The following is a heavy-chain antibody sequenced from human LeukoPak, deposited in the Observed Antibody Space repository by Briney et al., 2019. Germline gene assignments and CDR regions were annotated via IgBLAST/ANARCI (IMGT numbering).Heavy chain of an antibody. V-gene: IGHV4-59*01. D-gene: IGHD6-13*01. CDR1: GGSISSYY. Sequence: PSETLSLTCTVSGGSISSYYWSWIRQPPGKGLEWIGYIYYSGSTNYNPSLKSRVTISVDTSKNQFSLKLSSVTAADTAVYYCARDYSSSWYGNWFDPWGQGTLVTVSS. J-gene: IGHJ5*02. CDR2: IYYSGST. CDR3: ARDYSSSWYGNWFDP.